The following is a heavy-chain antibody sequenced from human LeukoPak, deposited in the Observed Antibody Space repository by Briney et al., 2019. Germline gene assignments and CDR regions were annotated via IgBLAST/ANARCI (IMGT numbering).Heavy chain of an antibody. CDR2: IKSKTDGGTT. CDR1: GFTFSNAW. Sequence: GGSLRLSCAASGFTFSNAWMSWVRQAPEKGLEWVGRIKSKTDGGTTDYAAPVKGRFTISRDDSKNTLYLQMNSLKTEDTAVYYCTTDLLRPVWFGENYYYMDVWGKGTTVTISS. V-gene: IGHV3-15*01. CDR3: TTDLLRPVWFGENYYYMDV. D-gene: IGHD3-10*01. J-gene: IGHJ6*03.